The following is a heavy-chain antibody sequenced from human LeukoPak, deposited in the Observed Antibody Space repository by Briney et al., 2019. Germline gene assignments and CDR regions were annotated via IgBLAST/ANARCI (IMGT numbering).Heavy chain of an antibody. V-gene: IGHV3-21*01. CDR2: ISSSSSYI. Sequence: GGSLRLSCAASGFTFSSYSMNWVRQAPGKGLEWVSSISSSSSYIYYADSVKGRFTISRDNAKNSLYLQMNSLRAEDTAVYYCARDRQTQDYEEVSGMDVWGQGTTVTVSS. CDR3: ARDRQTQDYEEVSGMDV. CDR1: GFTFSSYS. J-gene: IGHJ6*02. D-gene: IGHD4-17*01.